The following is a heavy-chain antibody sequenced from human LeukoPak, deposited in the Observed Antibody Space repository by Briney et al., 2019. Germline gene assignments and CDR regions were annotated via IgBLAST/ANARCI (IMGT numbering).Heavy chain of an antibody. Sequence: GGSLRLSCAASGFSFSAYAMYWVRQAPGKGPEWVALIRYDGINKYYGDSVKGRFTISRDNSKNMLYLQMSSLRAEDTAGYYCVKAGSGWYGDYWGQGARVTVSS. CDR3: VKAGSGWYGDY. CDR1: GFSFSAYA. J-gene: IGHJ4*02. D-gene: IGHD6-13*01. CDR2: IRYDGINK. V-gene: IGHV3-30*02.